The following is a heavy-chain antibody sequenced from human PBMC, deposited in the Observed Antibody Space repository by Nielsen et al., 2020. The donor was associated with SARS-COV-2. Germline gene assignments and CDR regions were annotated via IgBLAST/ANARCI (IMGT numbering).Heavy chain of an antibody. D-gene: IGHD5/OR15-5a*01. V-gene: IGHV3-33*06. CDR3: AKDLGPDAGYTVFNDYFDN. J-gene: IGHJ4*02. CDR2: MWADGATE. CDR1: GFTFNNFG. Sequence: GESLKISCVASGFTFNNFGIHWVRQAPGEGLEWVAVMWADGATEHYAESVKGRFTVSRDASKNTVYLQMNSLRAADSAVYYCAKDLGPDAGYTVFNDYFDNWGQGTLVTVSS.